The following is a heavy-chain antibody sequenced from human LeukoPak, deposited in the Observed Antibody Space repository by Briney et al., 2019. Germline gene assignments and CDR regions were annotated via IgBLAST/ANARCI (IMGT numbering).Heavy chain of an antibody. CDR1: GFTFSDYY. V-gene: IGHV3-30*03. J-gene: IGHJ4*02. CDR3: ATQDPSVTHLDY. D-gene: IGHD4-17*01. Sequence: GGSLRLSCAASGFTFSDYYMSWIRQAPGKGLEWVAVISYDGSNKYYADSVKGRFTISRDNSKNTLYLQMNSLRAEDTAVYYCATQDPSVTHLDYWGQGTLVTVSS. CDR2: ISYDGSNK.